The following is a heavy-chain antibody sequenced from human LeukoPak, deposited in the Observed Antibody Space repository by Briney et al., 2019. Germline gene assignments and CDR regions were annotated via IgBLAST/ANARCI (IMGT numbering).Heavy chain of an antibody. J-gene: IGHJ4*02. Sequence: SETLSLTCTVSGGSISSGSYYWSWFRQPPGKGLRWIGRIYTSGSTNYNPSLKSRATISVDTSKNQFSLKLSSVTAADTAVYYCARAPQWELNFDYWGQGTLVTVSS. CDR3: ARAPQWELNFDY. CDR1: GGSISSGSYY. V-gene: IGHV4-61*02. CDR2: IYTSGST. D-gene: IGHD1-26*01.